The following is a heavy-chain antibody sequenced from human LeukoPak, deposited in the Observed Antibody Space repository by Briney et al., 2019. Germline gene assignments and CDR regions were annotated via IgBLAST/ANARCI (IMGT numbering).Heavy chain of an antibody. D-gene: IGHD6-19*01. J-gene: IGHJ4*02. CDR3: AKAQAVAGVPDY. CDR2: ISWNSGSI. Sequence: GGSLRLSCAASGFTFDDYAMHWVRQAPGKGLEWVSGISWNSGSIGYADSVKGRFTISRDNAKNSLYLQMNSLRAEDTALYYCAKAQAVAGVPDYRGQGTLVTVSS. V-gene: IGHV3-9*01. CDR1: GFTFDDYA.